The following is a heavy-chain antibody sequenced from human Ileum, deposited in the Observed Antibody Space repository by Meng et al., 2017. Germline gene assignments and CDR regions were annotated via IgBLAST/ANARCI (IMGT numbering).Heavy chain of an antibody. CDR1: GFAFTNYW. J-gene: IGHJ4*02. CDR3: AREFGDYVHPIDS. CDR2: VNREGTST. Sequence: GGSLRLSCAASGFAFTNYWMHWVRQSPGKGLMWVARVNREGTSTNYADSVKGRFTISRDNAKNTLYMQMNSLRAEDTGMYYCAREFGDYVHPIDSWGQGTLVTVSS. D-gene: IGHD4-17*01. V-gene: IGHV3-74*01.